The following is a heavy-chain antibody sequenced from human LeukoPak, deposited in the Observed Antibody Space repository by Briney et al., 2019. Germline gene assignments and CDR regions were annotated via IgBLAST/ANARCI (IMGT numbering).Heavy chain of an antibody. D-gene: IGHD6-19*01. CDR1: GFTFNTYT. CDR2: ISGSSGII. V-gene: IGHV3-48*04. Sequence: GGSLRLSCAASGFTFNTYTMNWVRQAPGKGLEWVSYISGSSGIIDYADSVKGRFTISRDNAKNSLYLQMNSLRAEDTAVYYCERISVAGTPLDAFDIWGQGTIVTVSS. J-gene: IGHJ3*02. CDR3: ERISVAGTPLDAFDI.